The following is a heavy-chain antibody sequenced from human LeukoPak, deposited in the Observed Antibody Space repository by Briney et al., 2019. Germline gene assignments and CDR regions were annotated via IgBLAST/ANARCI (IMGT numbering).Heavy chain of an antibody. CDR1: GFTFSSYA. CDR3: ARGQGRDGYNWFDY. Sequence: GGSLRLSCAASGFTFSSYAMHRVRQAPGKGLEWVAVISYDGSNKYYADSVKGRFTISRDNSKNTLYLQMNSLRAEDTAVYYCARGQGRDGYNWFDYWGQGTLVTVSS. CDR2: ISYDGSNK. V-gene: IGHV3-30-3*01. D-gene: IGHD5-24*01. J-gene: IGHJ4*02.